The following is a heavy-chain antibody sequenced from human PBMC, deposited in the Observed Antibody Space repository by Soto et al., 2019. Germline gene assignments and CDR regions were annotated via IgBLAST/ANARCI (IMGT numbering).Heavy chain of an antibody. D-gene: IGHD6-19*01. V-gene: IGHV6-1*01. J-gene: IGHJ3*02. CDR3: ALAVAATTHDAFDI. CDR1: GDSVSNNTAT. CDR2: TYYRSKWFN. Sequence: QVQLQQSGPGLVKPSQTLSLTCAISGDSVSNNTATWNWIRQSPSRGLEWLARTYYRSKWFNDYAVSVKSRITNNPDTSKNQFSLQLNSVTPEDTAVYYCALAVAATTHDAFDIWGQGTKVTVSS.